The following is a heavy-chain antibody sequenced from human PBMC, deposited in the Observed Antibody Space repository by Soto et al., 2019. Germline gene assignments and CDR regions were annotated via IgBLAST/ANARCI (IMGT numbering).Heavy chain of an antibody. CDR1: GFTFSSYS. CDR2: ISSSSSTI. J-gene: IGHJ4*02. Sequence: GESLKISCAASGFTFSSYSMNWVRQAPGKGLEWVSYISSSSSTIYYADSVKGRFTISRDNAKNSLYLQMNSLRAEDTAVYYCARDPTNHCSSTSCPFDYWGQGTLVTVSS. D-gene: IGHD2-2*01. V-gene: IGHV3-48*01. CDR3: ARDPTNHCSSTSCPFDY.